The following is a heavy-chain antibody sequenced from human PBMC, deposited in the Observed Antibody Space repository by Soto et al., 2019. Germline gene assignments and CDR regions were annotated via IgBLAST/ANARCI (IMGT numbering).Heavy chain of an antibody. CDR1: GGTFSSYA. CDR3: ARDGSSWLESGFRWANKREKNYYYYGMDV. V-gene: IGHV1-69*13. Sequence: ASVKVSCKASGGTFSSYAISWVRQAPGQGLEWMGGIIPIFGTANYAQKFQGRVTITADESTRTAYMELGSLRSEDTAVYYCARDGSSWLESGFRWANKREKNYYYYGMDVWGQGTTVTVSS. D-gene: IGHD6-13*01. CDR2: IIPIFGTA. J-gene: IGHJ6*02.